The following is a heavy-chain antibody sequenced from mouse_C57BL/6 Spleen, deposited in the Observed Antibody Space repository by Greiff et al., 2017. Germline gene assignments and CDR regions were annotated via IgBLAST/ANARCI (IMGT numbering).Heavy chain of an antibody. CDR1: GFTFSSYA. CDR2: ISDGGSYT. D-gene: IGHD1-1*01. CDR3: ARDYYGSSRYFDV. V-gene: IGHV5-4*01. Sequence: VQLKESGGGLVKPGGSLKLSCAASGFTFSSYAMSWVRQTPEKRLEWVATISDGGSYTYYPDNVKGRFTISRDKSKNNLYLQMSHLKSEDTAMYYCARDYYGSSRYFDVWGTGTTVTVSS. J-gene: IGHJ1*03.